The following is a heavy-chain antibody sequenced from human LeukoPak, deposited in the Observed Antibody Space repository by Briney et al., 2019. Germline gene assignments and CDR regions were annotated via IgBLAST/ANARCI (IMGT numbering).Heavy chain of an antibody. CDR2: IWYDGSNK. J-gene: IGHJ4*02. D-gene: IGHD2-15*01. CDR1: GFTFSSYS. V-gene: IGHV3-33*08. CDR3: ARGYCSGGSCYPDY. Sequence: HPGGSLRLSCAASGFTFSSYSMNWVRQAPGKGLEWVAVIWYDGSNKYYADSVKGRFTISRDNSKNTLYLQMNSLRAEDTAVYYCARGYCSGGSCYPDYWGQGTLVTVSS.